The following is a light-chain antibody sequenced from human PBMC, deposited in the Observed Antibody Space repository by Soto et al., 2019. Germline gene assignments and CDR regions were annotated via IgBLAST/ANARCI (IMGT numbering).Light chain of an antibody. CDR1: SSNIGAGYD. J-gene: IGLJ3*02. V-gene: IGLV1-40*01. Sequence: QPVLTQPPSVSGAPGQRVTISCTGSSSNIGAGYDVHWYQQLPGTAPKLLIYVNNNRPSGVPDRFSASKSGTSASLVITRLQAEDEADYYCQSYDSSLSTSGVFGGGTKVTVL. CDR3: QSYDSSLSTSGV. CDR2: VNN.